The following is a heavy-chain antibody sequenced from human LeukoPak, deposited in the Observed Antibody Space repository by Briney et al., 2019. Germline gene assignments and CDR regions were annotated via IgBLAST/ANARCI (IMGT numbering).Heavy chain of an antibody. D-gene: IGHD1-26*01. CDR2: ISYDGSNK. J-gene: IGHJ4*02. CDR1: GFTFSSYA. V-gene: IGHV3-30*04. CDR3: ARDGSGSCFDY. Sequence: PGGSLRLSCAASGFTFSSYAMHWVRQAPGKGLEWVAVISYDGSNKYYADSVKGRFTIPRDNSKNTLYLQMNSLRAEDTAVYCCARDGSGSCFDYWGQGTLVTVSS.